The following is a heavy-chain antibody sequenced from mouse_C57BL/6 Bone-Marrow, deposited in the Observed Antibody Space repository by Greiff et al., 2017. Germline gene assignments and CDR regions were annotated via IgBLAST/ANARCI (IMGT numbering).Heavy chain of an antibody. CDR3: ARGGSSPLAY. Sequence: EVQLQQSGPELVKPGASVKIPCKASGYTFTDYNMDWVKQSHGKSLEWIGDINPNNGGTIYNQKFKGKATLTVDKSSSTAYMELRSLTSEDTAVYYCARGGSSPLAYWGQGTLVTVSA. D-gene: IGHD1-1*01. V-gene: IGHV1-18*01. J-gene: IGHJ3*01. CDR1: GYTFTDYN. CDR2: INPNNGGT.